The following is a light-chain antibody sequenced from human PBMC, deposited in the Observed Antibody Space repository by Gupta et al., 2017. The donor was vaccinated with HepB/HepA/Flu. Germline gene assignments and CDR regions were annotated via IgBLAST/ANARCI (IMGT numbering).Light chain of an antibody. Sequence: QSALTQPRSVSGSPGQSVAISCTGTSRDIGTYNYVSWYQQHPGKAPKLITYDVNRRPSGVPDRFSGSKSGNTASLTISGLQDEDEADYYCCSYAGTYSWVFGGGTKLTVL. V-gene: IGLV2-11*01. J-gene: IGLJ2*01. CDR1: SRDIGTYNY. CDR2: DVN. CDR3: CSYAGTYSWV.